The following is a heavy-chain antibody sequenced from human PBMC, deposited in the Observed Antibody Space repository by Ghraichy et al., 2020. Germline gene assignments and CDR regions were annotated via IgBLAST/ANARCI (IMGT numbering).Heavy chain of an antibody. CDR3: AREMVTVTGERQGGMDV. D-gene: IGHD4-17*01. J-gene: IGHJ6*02. V-gene: IGHV1-69*05. CDR2: IIPIFGTA. CDR1: GGTFSSYA. Sequence: SVKVSCKASGGTFSSYAISWVRQAPGQGLEWMGGIIPIFGTANYAQKFQGRVTITTDESTSTAYMELSSLRSEDTAVYYCAREMVTVTGERQGGMDVWGHGTTVPVSS.